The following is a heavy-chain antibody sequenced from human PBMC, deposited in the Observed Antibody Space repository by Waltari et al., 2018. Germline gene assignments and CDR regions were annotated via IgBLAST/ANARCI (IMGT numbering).Heavy chain of an antibody. CDR2: INPSGGST. Sequence: QVQLVQSGAEVKKPGASVKVSCKASGYTFTSYYMPWVRQAPGQGLEWMGIINPSGGSTSYAQKFQGRVTMTRDTSTSTVYMELSSLRSEDTAVYYCARARYSYGYFDYWGQGTLVTVSS. D-gene: IGHD5-18*01. CDR3: ARARYSYGYFDY. CDR1: GYTFTSYY. J-gene: IGHJ4*02. V-gene: IGHV1-46*01.